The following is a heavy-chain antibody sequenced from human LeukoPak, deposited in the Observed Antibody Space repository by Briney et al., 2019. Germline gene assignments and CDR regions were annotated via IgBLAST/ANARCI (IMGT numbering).Heavy chain of an antibody. J-gene: IGHJ4*02. V-gene: IGHV1-2*02. CDR1: GYTFTDYY. D-gene: IGHD6-19*01. Sequence: ASVTVSCKASGYTFTDYYIHWVRQAPGQGLEWMAWINPNTGGTNFAQDFQGRVTMTRDTSISTAYMELDRLTSDDTAVYYCTRASSGWYNDYWGQGTLVIVSS. CDR3: TRASSGWYNDY. CDR2: INPNTGGT.